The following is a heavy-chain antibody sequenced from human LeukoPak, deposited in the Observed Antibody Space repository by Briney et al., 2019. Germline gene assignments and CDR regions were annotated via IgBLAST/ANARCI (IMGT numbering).Heavy chain of an antibody. Sequence: GGSLRLSCAASGFTFSNAWMHWVRQAPGKGLEWVGRIKSKIDGGTIDYAAPVRGRFTISRDDSKNTLYLQINSLETEDTGVYYCTTGGWYGGDFWGQGTLVTVSS. CDR1: GFTFSNAW. V-gene: IGHV3-15*01. CDR3: TTGGWYGGDF. D-gene: IGHD6-19*01. J-gene: IGHJ4*02. CDR2: IKSKIDGGTI.